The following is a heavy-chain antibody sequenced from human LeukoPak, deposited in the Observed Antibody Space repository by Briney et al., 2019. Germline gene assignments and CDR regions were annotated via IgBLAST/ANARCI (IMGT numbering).Heavy chain of an antibody. D-gene: IGHD2-2*01. V-gene: IGHV3-21*01. CDR2: ISSSSSYI. J-gene: IGHJ6*02. Sequence: GGSLRLSCAASGFTFSSYSMNWVRQAPGKGLGWVSSISSSSSYIYYADSVKGRFTISRDNAKNSLYLQMNSLRAEDTAVYYCARSYCSSTSCYYYGMDVWGQGTTVTVSS. CDR3: ARSYCSSTSCYYYGMDV. CDR1: GFTFSSYS.